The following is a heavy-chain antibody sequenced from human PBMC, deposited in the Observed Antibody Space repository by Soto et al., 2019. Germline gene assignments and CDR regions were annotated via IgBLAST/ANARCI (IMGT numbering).Heavy chain of an antibody. CDR2: IYPGDSDT. D-gene: IGHD2-8*01. J-gene: IGHJ6*02. CDR3: ARLWYCTNGVCYRYGIDV. V-gene: IGHV5-51*01. CDR1: GYSFTSYW. Sequence: GESLKISCKGSGYSFTSYWLGWVRQMPGKGLEWMAIIYPGDSDTRYSPSFQGQVTISADKSISTAYLQWRSLKASATAMYYCARLWYCTNGVCYRYGIDVWGQGTTVTVAS.